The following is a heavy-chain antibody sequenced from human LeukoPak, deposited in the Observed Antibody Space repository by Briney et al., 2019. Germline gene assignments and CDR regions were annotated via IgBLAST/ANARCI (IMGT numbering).Heavy chain of an antibody. D-gene: IGHD3-22*01. CDR2: IRYDGSNK. CDR1: GFTFSSYG. Sequence: SGGSLRLSCAASGFTFSSYGMHWVRQAPGKGLEWVAFIRYDGSNKYHADSVKGRFTISRDNSKNTLYLQMNSLRAEDTAVYYCAKDPTGYYYDSSGYLLPDYWGQGTLVTVSS. J-gene: IGHJ4*02. CDR3: AKDPTGYYYDSSGYLLPDY. V-gene: IGHV3-30*02.